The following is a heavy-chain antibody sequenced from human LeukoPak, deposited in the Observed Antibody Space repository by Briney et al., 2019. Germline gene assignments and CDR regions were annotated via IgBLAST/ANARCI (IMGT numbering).Heavy chain of an antibody. J-gene: IGHJ4*02. CDR1: GYTFTGYY. CDR3: ARAPDGYCGGDCYPQGY. D-gene: IGHD2-21*01. CDR2: INPNSGGT. Sequence: ASVKVSCKASGYTFTGYYMHWVRQAPGQGLEWMGWINPNSGGTNYAQKFRGRVTMTRDTSISTAYMELSRLRSDDTAVYYCARAPDGYCGGDCYPQGYWGQGTLVTVSS. V-gene: IGHV1-2*02.